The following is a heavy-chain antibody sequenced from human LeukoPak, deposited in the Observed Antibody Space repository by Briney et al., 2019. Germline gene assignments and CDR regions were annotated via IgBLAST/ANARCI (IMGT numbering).Heavy chain of an antibody. CDR1: GFTFNIYG. D-gene: IGHD3-10*01. CDR3: AKDRDYYVSGSDY. Sequence: GGSLRLSCAASGFTFNIYGMHWVRQAPGKGLEWVAGISYDEMYQYYADSVKGRFTISRDNSKNTLFLQMNSLRAEDTAIYYCAKDRDYYVSGSDYWGQGTLVSVSS. CDR2: ISYDEMYQ. V-gene: IGHV3-30*18. J-gene: IGHJ4*02.